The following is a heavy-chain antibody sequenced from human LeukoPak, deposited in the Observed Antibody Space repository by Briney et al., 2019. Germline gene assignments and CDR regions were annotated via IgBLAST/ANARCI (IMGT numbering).Heavy chain of an antibody. CDR1: ELTFSNYA. Sequence: GGSLRLSCAASELTFSNYAVHWVRQAPDKGLQWVAVISYDGNTIHYADSVKGRFTISRDTSKNTLYLQMNYLRTEDTAVYYCARSGGLQKFDYWGQGTLVTVSS. CDR3: ARSGGLQKFDY. D-gene: IGHD4-11*01. J-gene: IGHJ4*02. V-gene: IGHV3-30-3*01. CDR2: ISYDGNTI.